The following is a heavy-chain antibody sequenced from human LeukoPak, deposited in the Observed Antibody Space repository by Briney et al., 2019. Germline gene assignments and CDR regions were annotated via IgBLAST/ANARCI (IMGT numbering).Heavy chain of an antibody. Sequence: GGSLRLSCAASEFAFSTYNMNWVRQAPGKGLEWGSYICTGSSTTYYADSVKGSFTISRDNVENSLYLQMNRLRDKDTALYSCARVAAGYSVNYFDYWGERALVTVSS. V-gene: IGHV3-48*02. CDR1: EFAFSTYN. D-gene: IGHD4-23*01. CDR2: ICTGSSTT. J-gene: IGHJ4*02. CDR3: ARVAAGYSVNYFDY.